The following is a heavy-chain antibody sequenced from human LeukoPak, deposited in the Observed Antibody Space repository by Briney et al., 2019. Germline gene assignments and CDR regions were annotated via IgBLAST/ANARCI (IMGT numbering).Heavy chain of an antibody. CDR2: VYHSGTT. D-gene: IGHD3-22*01. CDR1: GGSISSGDYY. Sequence: SETLSLTCTVSGGSISSGDYYWSCIRQPPGKGLECMGCVYHSGTTYYNPSLKSRVTISVDRSKDQFSLKLSSVTAADTAVYYCARETPSWGTYGSRDYDNYWGQGTLVTVSS. V-gene: IGHV4-30-2*01. CDR3: ARETPSWGTYGSRDYDNY. J-gene: IGHJ4*02.